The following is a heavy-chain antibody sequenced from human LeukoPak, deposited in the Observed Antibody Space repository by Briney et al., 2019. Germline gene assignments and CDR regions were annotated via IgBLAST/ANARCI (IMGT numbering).Heavy chain of an antibody. CDR2: ISYDGSNK. Sequence: PGSSLRLSCAASGFTFSSYAMHWVREAPRKGLVWVAVISYDGSNKYYAVSVKGRFTISRDNSKNTLYLQMNSLRAEHTAVYYCARDGGGYYDSSGCSQLFDYWGQGTLVTVSS. V-gene: IGHV3-30-3*01. D-gene: IGHD3-22*01. CDR3: ARDGGGYYDSSGCSQLFDY. CDR1: GFTFSSYA. J-gene: IGHJ4*02.